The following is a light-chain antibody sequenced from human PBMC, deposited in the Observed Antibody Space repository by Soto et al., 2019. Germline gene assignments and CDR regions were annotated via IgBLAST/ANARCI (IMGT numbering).Light chain of an antibody. CDR1: QGIRTD. Sequence: AVQLPQSPSSLSASVGARAPITCRASQGIRTDLGWYQQSPGKAPKVLIVGASTLQSGVPSRFSGSGSGTDFTLTISSLQPEDSATYYCLQDFSYPRTFGQGTKVDIK. CDR3: LQDFSYPRT. J-gene: IGKJ1*01. V-gene: IGKV1-6*01. CDR2: GAS.